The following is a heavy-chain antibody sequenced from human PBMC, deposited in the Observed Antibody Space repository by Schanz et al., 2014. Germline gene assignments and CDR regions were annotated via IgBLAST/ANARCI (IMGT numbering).Heavy chain of an antibody. Sequence: EVQLLESGGGLVQPGGSLRLSCVASGFTFFGSFAMSWVRQAPGKGLEWVSGMSGSGSTADYADSVKGRFTISRDNSKNTLDLQMNSLRAEDTAIYYCAKDLAAVGVFDYWGQGSLVTVSP. CDR3: AKDLAAVGVFDY. D-gene: IGHD6-13*01. J-gene: IGHJ4*02. CDR2: MSGSGSTA. CDR1: GFTFFGSFA. V-gene: IGHV3-23*01.